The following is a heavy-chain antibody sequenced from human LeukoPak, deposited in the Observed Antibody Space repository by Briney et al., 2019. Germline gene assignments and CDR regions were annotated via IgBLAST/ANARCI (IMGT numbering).Heavy chain of an antibody. Sequence: SETLSLTCSVSGYSISSGYEWGWIRQPPGKRLEWIGSISQSGNTYDNLSLKSRVTMSVDTARNQFSLKLTSVTAADTAVYYCARHGYSGSYFDYWGQGTLVTVSS. V-gene: IGHV4-38-2*02. D-gene: IGHD1-26*01. CDR3: ARHGYSGSYFDY. CDR2: ISQSGNT. J-gene: IGHJ4*02. CDR1: GYSISSGYE.